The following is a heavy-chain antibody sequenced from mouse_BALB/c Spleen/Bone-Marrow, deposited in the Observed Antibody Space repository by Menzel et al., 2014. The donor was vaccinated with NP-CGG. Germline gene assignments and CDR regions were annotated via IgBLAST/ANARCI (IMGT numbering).Heavy chain of an antibody. Sequence: QVHVKQSGAELAKPGASVKLSCKASGYTFTSYYMYWVKQRPGQGLEWIGEINPSNGGTNFNEKFKSKATLTVDKSSSTAYMQLSSLTFEDSAIYYCTRPYYGYVGYAYWGQGTQVTVSA. D-gene: IGHD1-2*01. CDR3: TRPYYGYVGYAY. CDR2: INPSNGGT. CDR1: GYTFTSYY. J-gene: IGHJ3*01. V-gene: IGHV1S81*02.